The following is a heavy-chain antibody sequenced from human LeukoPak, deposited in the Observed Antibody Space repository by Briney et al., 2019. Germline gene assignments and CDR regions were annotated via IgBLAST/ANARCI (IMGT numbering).Heavy chain of an antibody. J-gene: IGHJ4*02. V-gene: IGHV3-30-3*01. CDR3: ARAGDSSGYYSEDYFDY. Sequence: PGGSLRLSCAASGFTFSSYAMHWVRQAPGKGLEWVAVISYDGSNKYYADSVKGRFTISRDNSKNTLYLQMNSLRAEDTAVYYCARAGDSSGYYSEDYFDYWGQGTLVTVSS. CDR1: GFTFSSYA. D-gene: IGHD3-22*01. CDR2: ISYDGSNK.